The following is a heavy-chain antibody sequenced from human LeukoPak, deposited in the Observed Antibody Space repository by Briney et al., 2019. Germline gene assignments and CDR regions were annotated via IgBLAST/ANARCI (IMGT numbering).Heavy chain of an antibody. J-gene: IGHJ4*02. CDR3: AKNSDSSGTYFDH. V-gene: IGHV3-53*01. CDR1: GFTVSTSY. D-gene: IGHD3-22*01. CDR2: IYSGGSI. Sequence: GGSLRLSCAASGFTVSTSYMSWVRQAPGKGLEWVSIIYSGGSIYYADSVKGRFTISRDSFKNSLYLQMNSLRAEDTALYYCAKNSDSSGTYFDHWGQGTLVTVSS.